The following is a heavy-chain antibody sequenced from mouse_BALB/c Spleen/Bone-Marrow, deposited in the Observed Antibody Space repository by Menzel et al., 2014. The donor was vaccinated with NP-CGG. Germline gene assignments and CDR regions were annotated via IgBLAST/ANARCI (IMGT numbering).Heavy chain of an antibody. V-gene: IGHV1-31*01. CDR1: GYSFTGYY. Sequence: VQLKHSGPELVKPGASVKISCKASGYSFTGYYMHWVKQSHGNSLDWIGYIYPYNSVSSYNQKFKGKATLTVDKSSSTTYMELRSLTSDDSAVYYCESRGEYFDVWGAGTTVTVSS. CDR2: IYPYNSVS. J-gene: IGHJ1*01. CDR3: ESRGEYFDV.